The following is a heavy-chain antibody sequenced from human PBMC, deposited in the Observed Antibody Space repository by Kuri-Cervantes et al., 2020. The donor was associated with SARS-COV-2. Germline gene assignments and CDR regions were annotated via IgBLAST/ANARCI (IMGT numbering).Heavy chain of an antibody. CDR1: GGSIIGYY. V-gene: IGHV4-59*01. CDR2: IYYSGST. D-gene: IGHD1-26*01. J-gene: IGHJ6*02. CDR3: ARGGATNFESPLYYYGMDV. Sequence: SETLSLTCTVSGGSIIGYYWSWIRQTPGKGLEWIGYIYYSGSTNYNPSLKSRVTISVDTSKNQFSLKLSSVTAADTAVYYCARGGATNFESPLYYYGMDVWGQGTTVTVSS.